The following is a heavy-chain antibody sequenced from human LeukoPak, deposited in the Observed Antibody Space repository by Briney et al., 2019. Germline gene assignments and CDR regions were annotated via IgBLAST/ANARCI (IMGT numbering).Heavy chain of an antibody. V-gene: IGHV1-46*01. CDR2: INPRDGST. CDR3: ARDRDTTIFGVPFYYYYGMDV. CDR1: GYTFTSYY. D-gene: IGHD3-3*01. J-gene: IGHJ6*02. Sequence: ASVKVSCKASGYTFTSYYMHWVRQAPGQGLEWMGIINPRDGSTSYAQKFQGRVTMTRATSTSTVYMELSSLRSEDTAVYYCARDRDTTIFGVPFYYYYGMDVWGQGTTVTVSS.